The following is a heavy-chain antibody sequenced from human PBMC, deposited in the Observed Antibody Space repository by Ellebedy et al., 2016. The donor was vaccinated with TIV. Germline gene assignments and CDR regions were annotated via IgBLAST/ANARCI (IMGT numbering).Heavy chain of an antibody. CDR3: AGRLSFDY. D-gene: IGHD2/OR15-2a*01. J-gene: IGHJ4*02. V-gene: IGHV3-23*01. CDR2: IDHSDGST. Sequence: GESLKISCAASGFTFSSYAMSWVGSAPGKGLEWVSTIDHSDGSTGYAGSVKGRFTISRDDSKNTLYLQMNNLSAEDTAVYYCAGRLSFDYWGQGTLVTVSS. CDR1: GFTFSSYA.